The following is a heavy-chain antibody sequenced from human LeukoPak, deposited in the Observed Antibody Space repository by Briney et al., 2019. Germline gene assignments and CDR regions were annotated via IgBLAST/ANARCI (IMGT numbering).Heavy chain of an antibody. CDR1: GFTVSSYS. V-gene: IGHV3-48*04. J-gene: IGHJ4*02. D-gene: IGHD3-16*01. Sequence: PGGSLRLSCAASGFTVSSYSMNWVRQTPGKGLEWLSYISSTSSAIYYADSLKGRFIISRDNAKNSLYLQMNSLRAEDTAVYYCARVIGSYGDSAYWGQGTLVTVSS. CDR3: ARVIGSYGDSAY. CDR2: ISSTSSAI.